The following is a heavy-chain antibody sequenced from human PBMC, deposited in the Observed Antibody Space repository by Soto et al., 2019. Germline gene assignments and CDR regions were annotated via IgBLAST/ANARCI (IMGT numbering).Heavy chain of an antibody. CDR2: ISAYNGNT. J-gene: IGHJ6*02. V-gene: IGHV1-18*04. D-gene: IGHD2-15*01. CDR1: GYTFTSYC. CDR3: ARDRPSSYCSGGSCRRIYGMDV. Sequence: ASVKVSCKASGYTFTSYCISWVRQAPGQGLEWMGWISAYNGNTNYAQKLQGRVTMTTDTSTSTAYMELRSLRSDDTAVYYCARDRPSSYCSGGSCRRIYGMDVWG.